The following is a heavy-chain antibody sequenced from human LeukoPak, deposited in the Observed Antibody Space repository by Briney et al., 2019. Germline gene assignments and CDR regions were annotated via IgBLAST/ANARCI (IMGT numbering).Heavy chain of an antibody. D-gene: IGHD3-22*01. CDR3: ARERNYYDSSGPSD. Sequence: ASVKVSCKASGYTFTGYYMHWVRQAPGQGLEWMGWINPNSGGTHYAQKFQGRVTMTRDTSISTAYMELSRLRSDDTAVYYCARERNYYDSSGPSDWGQGTLVTVSS. CDR1: GYTFTGYY. V-gene: IGHV1-2*02. J-gene: IGHJ4*02. CDR2: INPNSGGT.